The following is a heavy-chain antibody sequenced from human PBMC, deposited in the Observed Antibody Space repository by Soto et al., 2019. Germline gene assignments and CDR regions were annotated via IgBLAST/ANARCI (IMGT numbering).Heavy chain of an antibody. CDR2: IIPIFGTA. V-gene: IGHV1-69*01. J-gene: IGHJ6*02. D-gene: IGHD6-19*01. CDR1: GGTFSSYA. CDR3: ASPVAGTRENYYYGMDV. Sequence: QVQLVQSGAEVKKPGSSGKVSCKASGGTFSSYAISWVRQAPGQGLEWMGGIIPIFGTANYAQKFQGRVTITADESTSTAYMELSSLRSEDTAVYYCASPVAGTRENYYYGMDVWGQGTTVTVSS.